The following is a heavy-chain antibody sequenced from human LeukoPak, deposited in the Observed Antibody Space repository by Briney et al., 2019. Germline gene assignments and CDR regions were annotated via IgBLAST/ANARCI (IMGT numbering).Heavy chain of an antibody. D-gene: IGHD5-18*01. CDR1: GFSLRTSGVG. CDR2: IYWDDDK. J-gene: IGHJ4*02. V-gene: IGHV2-5*02. Sequence: ESGPTLVKPTQTRTLTCTFSGFSLRTSGVGVGWIRQPPAKALEWLALIYWDDDKRYSPSLKSRLTITKDNSQNQVVLTMTNMDPVDTATYYCAHSDTAMVYLVYWGQGTLVTVSS. CDR3: AHSDTAMVYLVY.